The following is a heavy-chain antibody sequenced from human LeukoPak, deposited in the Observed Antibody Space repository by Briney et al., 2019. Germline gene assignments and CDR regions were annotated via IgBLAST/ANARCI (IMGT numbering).Heavy chain of an antibody. CDR2: ISPSGDIK. V-gene: IGHV3-21*01. Sequence: GGTLRLSCVASGFTFSRHGMNWVRQAPGKGLEWVSGISPSGDIKYYADSMKGRFTISRDNAKKSLYLQMNSLRAEDTAVYYCARWGSTYYYDSSGFGWGQGTLVTVSS. D-gene: IGHD3-22*01. J-gene: IGHJ4*02. CDR3: ARWGSTYYYDSSGFG. CDR1: GFTFSRHG.